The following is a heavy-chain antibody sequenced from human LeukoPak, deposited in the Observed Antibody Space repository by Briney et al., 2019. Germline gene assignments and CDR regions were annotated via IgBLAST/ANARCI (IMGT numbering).Heavy chain of an antibody. CDR2: IKQDGSER. V-gene: IGHV3-7*01. D-gene: IGHD3-10*01. CDR3: ARGLAAFRDYYASGSLDC. Sequence: GGSLRLSCAASGFTFSSYWMSWVRQAPGRGLEWVANIKQDGSERYYVDSMKGRFTISRDNAKNSLYLQMNSLRAEDTAVYYCARGLAAFRDYYASGSLDCWGQGALVTVSS. J-gene: IGHJ4*02. CDR1: GFTFSSYW.